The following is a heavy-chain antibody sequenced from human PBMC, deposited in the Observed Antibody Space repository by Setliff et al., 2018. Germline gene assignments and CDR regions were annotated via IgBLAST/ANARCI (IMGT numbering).Heavy chain of an antibody. CDR1: GFTFNSAG. CDR2: VKSKTDDGTT. Sequence: GSLRLSCAGSGFTFNSAGMSWVRQAPGKGLEWAGRVKSKTDDGTTDYAAPVRGRFTISRDDSKNTLFLQMNSLKTEDTALYYCTTDGSRGDSGNYLRLDYWGPGTLVTVSS. D-gene: IGHD3-10*01. V-gene: IGHV3-15*01. J-gene: IGHJ4*02. CDR3: TTDGSRGDSGNYLRLDY.